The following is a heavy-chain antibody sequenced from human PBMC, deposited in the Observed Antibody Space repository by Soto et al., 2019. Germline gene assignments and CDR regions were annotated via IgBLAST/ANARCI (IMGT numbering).Heavy chain of an antibody. Sequence: PGKSLKIPCSASGFTFTRYTMAWVRQAPGKGPEWDSSISGSGGSPSYADSVQGRFTISRDNSRNTLSLKMNSLRAEDTATYYCAKARCSGNSCYVPDYWGHGSLVTVSS. CDR1: GFTFTRYT. D-gene: IGHD2-15*01. CDR2: ISGSGGSP. CDR3: AKARCSGNSCYVPDY. J-gene: IGHJ4*01. V-gene: IGHV3-23*01.